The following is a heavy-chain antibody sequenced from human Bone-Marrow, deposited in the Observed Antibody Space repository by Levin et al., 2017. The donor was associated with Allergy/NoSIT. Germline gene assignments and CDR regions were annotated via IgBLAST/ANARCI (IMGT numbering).Heavy chain of an antibody. V-gene: IGHV3-48*03. CDR3: ARVVEYSSSYFDY. CDR1: GFTFSSYE. Sequence: PGGSLRLSCAASGFTFSSYEMNWVRQAPGKGLEWVSYISSSGSTIYYADSVKGRFTISRDNAKNSLYLQMNSLRAEDTAVYYCARVVEYSSSYFDYWGQGTLVTVSS. CDR2: ISSSGSTI. D-gene: IGHD6-6*01. J-gene: IGHJ4*02.